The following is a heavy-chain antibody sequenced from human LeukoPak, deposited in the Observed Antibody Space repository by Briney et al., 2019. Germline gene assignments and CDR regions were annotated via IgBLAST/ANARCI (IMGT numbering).Heavy chain of an antibody. CDR3: ARGAGFAEPLPEY. Sequence: ASVKVSRKASGYTFTNYAIQWVRQAPGQRLEWMGWINAGHGNTKYSQKFQGRVTITRDTSASTAYMELSSLRSEDTAVYYCARGAGFAEPLPEYWGQGTLLTVSS. J-gene: IGHJ4*02. V-gene: IGHV1-3*01. D-gene: IGHD1-14*01. CDR2: INAGHGNT. CDR1: GYTFTNYA.